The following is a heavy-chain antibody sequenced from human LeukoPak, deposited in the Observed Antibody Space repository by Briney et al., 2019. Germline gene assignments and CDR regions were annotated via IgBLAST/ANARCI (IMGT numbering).Heavy chain of an antibody. D-gene: IGHD3-10*01. J-gene: IGHJ4*02. CDR1: GFTLTDYY. Sequence: PGGSLRLSCAASGFTLTDYYMSWIRQAPGKGLEWVSYISSSGDTIYYADSVKGRFTISRDNSKNTLYLQMNSLRAEDTAVYYCAKPWYYYGSGSYYNYFDYWGQGTLVTVSS. CDR3: AKPWYYYGSGSYYNYFDY. CDR2: ISSSGDTI. V-gene: IGHV3-11*04.